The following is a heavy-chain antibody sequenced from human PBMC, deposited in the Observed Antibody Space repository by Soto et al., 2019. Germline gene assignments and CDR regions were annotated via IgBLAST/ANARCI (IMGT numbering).Heavy chain of an antibody. Sequence: QVQLQESGPGLVKPSETLSLTCTVSGGSISSYYWSWIRQPPGKGLEWIGYIYYSGSTNYNPSLTSRIXXSXDXXKHQFSLKLSSVTAADTAVYYCARDVTSGYYGMDVWGQETTVTVSS. CDR2: IYYSGST. J-gene: IGHJ6*02. V-gene: IGHV4-59*01. CDR1: GGSISSYY. D-gene: IGHD3-10*01. CDR3: ARDVTSGYYGMDV.